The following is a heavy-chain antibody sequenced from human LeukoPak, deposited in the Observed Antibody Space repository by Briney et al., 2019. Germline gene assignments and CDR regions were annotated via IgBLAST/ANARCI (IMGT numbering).Heavy chain of an antibody. J-gene: IGHJ6*03. D-gene: IGHD6-19*01. V-gene: IGHV6-1*01. CDR3: ARGYIAVAGTHYYYMDV. Sequence: SQTLSLTCAISGDSVSSNSAAWNWIRQSPSRGLEWLGRTYYRSKLYNDYAVSVKSRITINPDTSKNQFSLQLNSVTPEDTAVYYCARGYIAVAGTHYYYMDVWGKGTTVTVSS. CDR1: GDSVSSNSAA. CDR2: TYYRSKLYN.